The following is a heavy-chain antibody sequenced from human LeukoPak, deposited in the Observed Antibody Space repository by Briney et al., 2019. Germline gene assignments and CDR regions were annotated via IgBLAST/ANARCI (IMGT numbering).Heavy chain of an antibody. V-gene: IGHV4-34*01. CDR3: ARGGIAAAWDY. CDR1: GGSFSGYY. CDR2: INHSGST. D-gene: IGHD6-13*01. Sequence: TSETLSLTCAVYGGSFSGYYWSWIRQPPGKGLEWIGEINHSGSTNYNPSLKSRVTISVDTSKNQFSLKLSSVTAADTAVYYCARGGIAAAWDYWGQRTLVTVSS. J-gene: IGHJ4*02.